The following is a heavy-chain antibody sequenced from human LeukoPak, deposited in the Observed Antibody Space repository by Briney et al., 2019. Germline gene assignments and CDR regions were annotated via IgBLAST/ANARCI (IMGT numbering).Heavy chain of an antibody. CDR3: ARRCSGGSCYYAFDI. J-gene: IGHJ3*02. Sequence: PGGSLRLSCAASGFTFDDYGMSWVRQAPGKGLEWVSGINWNGGSTGYADSVKSRFTISRDNAKNSLYLQMNSLRAEDTALYHCARRCSGGSCYYAFDIWGQGTMVTVSS. CDR2: INWNGGST. V-gene: IGHV3-20*01. D-gene: IGHD2-15*01. CDR1: GFTFDDYG.